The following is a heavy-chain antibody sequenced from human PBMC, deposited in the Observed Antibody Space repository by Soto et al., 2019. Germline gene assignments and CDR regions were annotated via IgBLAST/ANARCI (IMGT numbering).Heavy chain of an antibody. CDR1: GGSISNDY. D-gene: IGHD3-22*01. V-gene: IGHV4-4*09. J-gene: IGHJ5*02. CDR2: IYKGGSI. CDR3: ARAFYDRSGYSVDP. Sequence: SETLSLTCRVSGGSISNDYWTWIRQPPGKGLEWIGYIYKGGSINYNPSLKSRVTISVDTSNNQFSLKLSSVTAADTAVYYCARAFYDRSGYSVDPWGQGTLVTVSS.